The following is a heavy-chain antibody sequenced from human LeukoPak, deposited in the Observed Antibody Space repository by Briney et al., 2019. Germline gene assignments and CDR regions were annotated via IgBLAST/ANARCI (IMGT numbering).Heavy chain of an antibody. J-gene: IGHJ5*02. Sequence: NALETLSLTCAVYGGSFSGYYWSWIRQPPGKGLEWIGEINHSGSTNYNPSLKSRVTISVDTSKNQFSLKLSSVTAADTAVYYCARGRSSVRTMIVVVTRINWFDPWGQGTLVTVSS. CDR1: GGSFSGYY. V-gene: IGHV4-34*01. CDR3: ARGRSSVRTMIVVVTRINWFDP. CDR2: INHSGST. D-gene: IGHD3-22*01.